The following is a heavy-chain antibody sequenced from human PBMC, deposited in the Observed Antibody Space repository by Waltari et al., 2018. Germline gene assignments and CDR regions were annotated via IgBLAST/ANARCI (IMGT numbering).Heavy chain of an antibody. CDR3: AKGLTGSGTYYDS. V-gene: IGHV3-23*01. Sequence: EVQLLNFGGGLVQPGGSLRLSCAASGFSVSNYAMNWVRQAPGKGLQWVSGCGAGGANTYYADSVKGRFTISTDNSKNTVYLQMNSLRAEDTAVYYCAKGLTGSGTYYDSWGQGTLVTVSS. J-gene: IGHJ5*01. CDR1: GFSVSNYA. CDR2: CGAGGANT. D-gene: IGHD1-26*01.